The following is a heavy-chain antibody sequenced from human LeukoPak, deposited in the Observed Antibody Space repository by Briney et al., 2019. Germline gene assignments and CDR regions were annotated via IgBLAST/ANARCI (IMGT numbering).Heavy chain of an antibody. J-gene: IGHJ4*02. CDR2: INPNSGGT. Sequence: ASVKVSCKASGYTFTGYYMRWVRQAPGQGLEWMGRINPNSGGTNYAQKFQGRVTMTRDTSISTAYMELSRLRSDDTAVYYCARAEFVGLRLGEFPLWGQGTLVTVSS. CDR3: ARAEFVGLRLGEFPL. V-gene: IGHV1-2*06. CDR1: GYTFTGYY. D-gene: IGHD3-16*01.